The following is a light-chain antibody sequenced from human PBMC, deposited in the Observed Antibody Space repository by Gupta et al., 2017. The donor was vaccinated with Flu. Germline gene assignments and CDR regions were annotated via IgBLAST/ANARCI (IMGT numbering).Light chain of an antibody. Sequence: VGDRVTITCRASQSISGWLSWYQQKPGKAPKLLIYKASTLESGVPSRFSGSGFGTEFTLTISRLQPDDFATYYCQEYNSYWAFGQGTKVEIK. CDR3: QEYNSYWA. CDR2: KAS. CDR1: QSISGW. V-gene: IGKV1-5*03. J-gene: IGKJ1*01.